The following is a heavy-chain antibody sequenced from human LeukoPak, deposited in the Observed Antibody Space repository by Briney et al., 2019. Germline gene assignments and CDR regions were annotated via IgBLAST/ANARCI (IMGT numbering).Heavy chain of an antibody. Sequence: RSSETLSLTCTVSGGSISSGGYYWSWIRQPAGKGLEWIGRIYSSGSTNYNPSLKSRVTISADTSKNQVSLKLSSVTAADTAVYYCARDRRESFYDFWGQGTLVTVSS. CDR1: GGSISSGGYY. CDR2: IYSSGST. D-gene: IGHD1-26*01. V-gene: IGHV4-61*02. J-gene: IGHJ4*02. CDR3: ARDRRESFYDF.